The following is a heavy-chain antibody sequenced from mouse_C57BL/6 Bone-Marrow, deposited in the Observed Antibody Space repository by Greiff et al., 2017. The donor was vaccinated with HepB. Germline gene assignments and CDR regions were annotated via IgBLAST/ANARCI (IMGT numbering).Heavy chain of an antibody. V-gene: IGHV1-19*01. CDR3: ARSSNPHYFDY. D-gene: IGHD2-5*01. CDR1: GYTFTDYY. Sequence: EVQLQQSGPVLVKPGASVKMSCKASGYTFTDYYMNWVKQSHGKSLEWIGVINPYNGGTSYNQKFKGKATLTVDKSSSTAYMELNSLTSEDSAVYYCARSSNPHYFDYWGQGTTLTVSS. J-gene: IGHJ2*01. CDR2: INPYNGGT.